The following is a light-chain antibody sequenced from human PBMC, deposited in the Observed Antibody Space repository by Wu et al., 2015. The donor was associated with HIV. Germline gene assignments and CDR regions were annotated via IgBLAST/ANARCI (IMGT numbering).Light chain of an antibody. J-gene: IGKJ4*01. CDR1: QSVRSDY. Sequence: IVLTQSPGTLSLSPGERATLSCRASQSVRSDYLAWYRQTPGQAPRLLIYGASTRATGIPDRFGGSGSGTDFTLTISTLEVEDFAVYYCQQYALSRTFGGGPRVELK. V-gene: IGKV3-20*01. CDR2: GAS. CDR3: QQYALSRT.